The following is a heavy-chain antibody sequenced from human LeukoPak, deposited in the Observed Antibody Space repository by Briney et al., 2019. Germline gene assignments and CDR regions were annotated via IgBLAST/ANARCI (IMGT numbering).Heavy chain of an antibody. CDR1: GYTFTSYS. Sequence: ASVKVSCKVSGYTFTSYSMHWVRQAPGQGLEWMGIINPIVGSTSYAQKFQGRVTMTRDTSTSTVYMELSSLRSEDTAVYYCARERAGGSSLGWGQGTLVTVSS. V-gene: IGHV1-46*01. D-gene: IGHD6-13*01. CDR2: INPIVGST. CDR3: ARERAGGSSLG. J-gene: IGHJ4*02.